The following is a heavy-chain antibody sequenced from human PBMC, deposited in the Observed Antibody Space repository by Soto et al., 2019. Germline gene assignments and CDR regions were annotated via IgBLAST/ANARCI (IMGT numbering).Heavy chain of an antibody. Sequence: SETLSLTCAVSGGSIISSNWWSFVRQPPGKGLEWIGEIYHSGSTNYNPSLKSRVTISVDKSKNQFSLKLSSVTAADTAVYYCARSGYSYGSAFDIWGQGTMVTVSS. J-gene: IGHJ3*02. V-gene: IGHV4-4*02. D-gene: IGHD5-18*01. CDR2: IYHSGST. CDR1: GGSIISSNW. CDR3: ARSGYSYGSAFDI.